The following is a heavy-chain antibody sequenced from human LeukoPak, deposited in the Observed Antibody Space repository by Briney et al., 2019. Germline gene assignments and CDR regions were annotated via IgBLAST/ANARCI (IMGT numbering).Heavy chain of an antibody. Sequence: GASVKVSCKASRGTFRNYAISWVRQAPGQGLEWMGGIIPIFGTANYAQKFQGRVTITADESTSTAYMELSSLRSEDTAVYYCARDAPLGGDALDIWGQGTMVTVSS. D-gene: IGHD3-10*01. J-gene: IGHJ3*02. CDR1: RGTFRNYA. CDR3: ARDAPLGGDALDI. V-gene: IGHV1-69*13. CDR2: IIPIFGTA.